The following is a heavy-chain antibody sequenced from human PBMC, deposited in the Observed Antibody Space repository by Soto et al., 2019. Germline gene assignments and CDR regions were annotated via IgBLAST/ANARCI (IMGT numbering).Heavy chain of an antibody. D-gene: IGHD3-10*01. Sequence: QVQLVESXXXXXXXXXXLRLSCAASGFTFSDYYMSWIRQAPGKGLEWVSYISSSGSTIYYADSVKGRFTISRDNAKNSLYLQMNSLRAEDTAVYHCARALHGGYWGQGTLVTVSS. CDR3: ARALHGGY. J-gene: IGHJ4*02. CDR2: ISSSGSTI. V-gene: IGHV3-11*01. CDR1: GFTFSDYY.